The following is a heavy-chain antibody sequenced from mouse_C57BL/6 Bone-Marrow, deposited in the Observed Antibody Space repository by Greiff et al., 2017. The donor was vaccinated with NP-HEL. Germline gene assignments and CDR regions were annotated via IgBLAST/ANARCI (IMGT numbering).Heavy chain of an antibody. CDR3: AREGSYYWYFDV. CDR2: ISDGGSYT. Sequence: EVNVVESGGGLVKPGGSLKLSCAASGFTFSSYAMSWVRQTPEKRLEWVATISDGGSYTYYPDNVKGRFTISRDNAKNNLYLQMSHLKSEDTAMYYCAREGSYYWYFDVWGTGTTVTVSS. V-gene: IGHV5-4*01. D-gene: IGHD6-1*01. J-gene: IGHJ1*03. CDR1: GFTFSSYA.